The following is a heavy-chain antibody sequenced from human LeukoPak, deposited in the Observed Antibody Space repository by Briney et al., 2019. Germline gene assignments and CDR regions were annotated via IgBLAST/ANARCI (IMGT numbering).Heavy chain of an antibody. D-gene: IGHD3-9*01. CDR2: IYYSGST. Sequence: SETLSLTCTVSGGSISSYYWSWIRQPPGKGLEWIGYIYYSGSTNYNPSLKSRVTISVDTSKNQFSLKLSSVTAADTAVYYCASQYDILTGYYYFDYWGQGTLVTVSS. CDR1: GGSISSYY. J-gene: IGHJ4*02. CDR3: ASQYDILTGYYYFDY. V-gene: IGHV4-59*01.